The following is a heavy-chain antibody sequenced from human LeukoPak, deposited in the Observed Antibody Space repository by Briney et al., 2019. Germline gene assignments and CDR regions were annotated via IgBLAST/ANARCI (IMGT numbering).Heavy chain of an antibody. CDR3: ARGDGGAFDY. CDR2: IKPDGGET. D-gene: IGHD2-21*01. Sequence: GGSLRLSCATSGFTFSNYWMNWVRQAPGKGLEWVANIKPDGGETYDVDSVKGRFTISRDNAKSSLYLQMNSLRAEDTAVYYCARGDGGAFDYWGQGTLVTVSS. J-gene: IGHJ4*02. V-gene: IGHV3-7*01. CDR1: GFTFSNYW.